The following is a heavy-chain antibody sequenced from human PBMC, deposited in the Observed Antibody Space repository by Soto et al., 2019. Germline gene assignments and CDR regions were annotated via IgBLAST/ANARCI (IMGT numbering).Heavy chain of an antibody. CDR1: GFTFSSYA. CDR3: ARDRRGELDRSFDY. D-gene: IGHD1-1*01. J-gene: IGHJ4*02. CDR2: ISYDGSNK. V-gene: IGHV3-30-3*01. Sequence: QVQLVESGGGVVQPGRSLRLSCAASGFTFSSYAMHWVRQAPGKGLEWVAVISYDGSNKYYADSVKGRFTISRDNSKNTLYLQMNSLRAEDTAVYYCARDRRGELDRSFDYWGQGTLVTVSS.